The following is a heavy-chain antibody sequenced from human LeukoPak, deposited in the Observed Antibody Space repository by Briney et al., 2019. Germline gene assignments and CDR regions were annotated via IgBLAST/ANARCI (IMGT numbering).Heavy chain of an antibody. Sequence: SETLSLTCNVSGGSISSSNHYWARIRQPPGKGLEWIGNIYYSGRTYYSPSLKSRVTISVDTSKKQFSLNLSSVTAADTAVYYCARDFSSGWYSYFDYWGQGMLVTVSS. D-gene: IGHD6-13*01. CDR1: GGSISSSNHY. V-gene: IGHV4-39*07. J-gene: IGHJ4*02. CDR3: ARDFSSGWYSYFDY. CDR2: IYYSGRT.